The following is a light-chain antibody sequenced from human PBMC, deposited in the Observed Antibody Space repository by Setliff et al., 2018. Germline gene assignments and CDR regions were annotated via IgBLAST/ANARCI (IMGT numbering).Light chain of an antibody. CDR2: DVS. J-gene: IGLJ1*01. Sequence: QSALTQPRPVSGSPGQSVTISCTGTSSDVGGYDYVSWFQQHPGKAPKLMISDVSKRPSGVPDRFSGSKSGNTASLTISGLQAEDEADYYCSSYTSSSTFVFGTGTKVTVL. V-gene: IGLV2-11*01. CDR1: SSDVGGYDY. CDR3: SSYTSSSTFV.